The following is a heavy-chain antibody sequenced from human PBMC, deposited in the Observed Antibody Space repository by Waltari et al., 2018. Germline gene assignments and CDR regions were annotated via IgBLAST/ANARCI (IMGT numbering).Heavy chain of an antibody. CDR1: DGSISIFY. CDR2: ISTSGGT. Sequence: VQLLQSGPGLVKPSETLSLTCTVSDGSISIFYWTWIRQPPGKGPEWIGYISTSGGTKYKPSLQSRVSFSVDTSRNQFSLRLTSVTAADTALYYCARDTGGWYYDLWGRGSLVTVSA. CDR3: ARDTGGWYYDL. V-gene: IGHV4-59*01. J-gene: IGHJ2*01. D-gene: IGHD3-10*01.